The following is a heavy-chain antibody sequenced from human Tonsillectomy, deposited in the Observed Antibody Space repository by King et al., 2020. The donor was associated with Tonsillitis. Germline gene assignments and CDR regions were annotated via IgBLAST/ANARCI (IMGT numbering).Heavy chain of an antibody. Sequence: LQLVQSGGGLVQPGVSLRLSCGASGFTFSNSWMGWVRQAPGKGLEWVANIKKDGTSKYYLDSVEGRFTISRDNAENSLYLQMNSLRDEDTAVYYCAKHGDWAFDYWGQGTLVTVSS. D-gene: IGHD4-17*01. CDR2: IKKDGTSK. J-gene: IGHJ4*02. CDR1: GFTFSNSW. V-gene: IGHV3-7*01. CDR3: AKHGDWAFDY.